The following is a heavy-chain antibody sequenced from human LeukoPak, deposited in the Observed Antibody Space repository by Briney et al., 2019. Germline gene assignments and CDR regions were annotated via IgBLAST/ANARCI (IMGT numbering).Heavy chain of an antibody. Sequence: SETLSLTCTVSGGSISSGSYYWSWIRQPAGKGLEWIGRIYTSGSTNYNPSLKSRVTISVDTFKNQFPLKLSSVTAADTAVYYCARESTVTSDAFDIWGQGTMVTVSS. CDR3: ARESTVTSDAFDI. CDR1: GGSISSGSYY. D-gene: IGHD4-17*01. V-gene: IGHV4-61*02. J-gene: IGHJ3*02. CDR2: IYTSGST.